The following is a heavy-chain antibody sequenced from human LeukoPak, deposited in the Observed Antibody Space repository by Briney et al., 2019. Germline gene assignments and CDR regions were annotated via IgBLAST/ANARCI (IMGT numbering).Heavy chain of an antibody. CDR3: ARGRQVKKIAARPLDY. CDR2: INHSGST. J-gene: IGHJ4*02. V-gene: IGHV4-34*01. D-gene: IGHD6-6*01. CDR1: GGSFSGYY. Sequence: PSATLSLTCAVYGGSFSGYYWSWIRQPPGKGLEWIGEINHSGSTNYNPSLKSRVTISVDTSKNQFSLKLSSVTAADTAVYYCARGRQVKKIAARPLDYWGQGTLVTVSS.